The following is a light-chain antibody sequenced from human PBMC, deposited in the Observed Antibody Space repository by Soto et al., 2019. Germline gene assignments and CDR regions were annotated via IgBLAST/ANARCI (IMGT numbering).Light chain of an antibody. CDR3: QQYGSSPFT. J-gene: IGKJ3*01. CDR2: GAS. CDR1: QRVYSN. Sequence: EILMTQSPDTLSVSPGESATLSCRASQRVYSNLAWYQQRPGQAPRLLIYGASTRATGVPARFSGRGSGTEFTLTISRLEPEDFAVYYCQQYGSSPFTFGPGTKVDIK. V-gene: IGKV3-15*01.